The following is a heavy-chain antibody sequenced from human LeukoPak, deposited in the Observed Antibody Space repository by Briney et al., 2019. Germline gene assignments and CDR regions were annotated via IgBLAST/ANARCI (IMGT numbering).Heavy chain of an antibody. V-gene: IGHV3-74*01. CDR3: ARDCGSTGCDY. D-gene: IGHD2-2*01. CDR2: ISNDGSTT. J-gene: IGHJ4*02. CDR1: GFTFSDYW. Sequence: PGGSLRLSCAASGFTFSDYWMHWVRQAPGKGLEWVSRISNDGSTTTYADSVRGRFTISRDNAKNTLYLQMNSLRAEDTAVYYCARDCGSTGCDYWGQGTLVTVSS.